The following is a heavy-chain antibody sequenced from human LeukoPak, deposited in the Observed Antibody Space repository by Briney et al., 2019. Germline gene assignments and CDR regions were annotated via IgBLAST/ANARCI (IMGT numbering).Heavy chain of an antibody. Sequence: AASVKVSCKASGGTFSSYAISWVRQAPGQGLEWMGGIIPIFGTANYAQKFQGRVTITADESTSTAYMELSSLRSEDTAVYYCARTGAAGSYGPPYYFDYWGQGTLVTVSS. V-gene: IGHV1-69*13. D-gene: IGHD5-18*01. J-gene: IGHJ4*02. CDR2: IIPIFGTA. CDR3: ARTGAAGSYGPPYYFDY. CDR1: GGTFSSYA.